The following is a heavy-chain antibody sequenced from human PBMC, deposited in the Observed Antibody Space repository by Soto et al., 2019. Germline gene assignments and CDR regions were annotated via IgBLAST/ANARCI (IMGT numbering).Heavy chain of an antibody. D-gene: IGHD3-3*02. V-gene: IGHV1-58*01. CDR1: EFTFTSST. Sequence: ASVKVSCKASEFTFTSSTVQWVRQARGQRLEWIGWIVVGSGNTNYAQKFQERVTITRDMSTSTAYMGLSSLRSEDTAVYYCAAADEGWKLALDVWGQGTTVTVSS. J-gene: IGHJ6*02. CDR2: IVVGSGNT. CDR3: AAADEGWKLALDV.